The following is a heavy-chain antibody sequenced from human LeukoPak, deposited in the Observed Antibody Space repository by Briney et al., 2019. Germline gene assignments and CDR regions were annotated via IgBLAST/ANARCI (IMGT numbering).Heavy chain of an antibody. CDR3: ARVYCSSTSCYLYQFDY. V-gene: IGHV3-30*03. CDR1: GFTFSSYG. D-gene: IGHD2-2*01. J-gene: IGHJ4*02. Sequence: PGRSLRLSCAASGFTFSSYGMHWVRQAPGKGLEWVAVISYDGSNKYYADSVKGRFTISRDNSKNTLYLQMNSLRAEDTAVYYCARVYCSSTSCYLYQFDYWGQGTLVTVSS. CDR2: ISYDGSNK.